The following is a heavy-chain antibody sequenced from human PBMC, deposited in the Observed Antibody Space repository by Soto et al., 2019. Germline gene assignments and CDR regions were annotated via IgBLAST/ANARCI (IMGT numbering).Heavy chain of an antibody. CDR3: AREGRDLWFGEFYDY. J-gene: IGHJ4*02. CDR1: GGSFSGYY. Sequence: SETLSLTCAVYGGSFSGYYWSWIRQPPGKGLEWIGEINHSGSTNYNPSLKSRVTISVDTSKNQFSLKLSSVTAADTAVYYCAREGRDLWFGEFYDYWGQGTLVTVSS. D-gene: IGHD3-10*01. CDR2: INHSGST. V-gene: IGHV4-34*01.